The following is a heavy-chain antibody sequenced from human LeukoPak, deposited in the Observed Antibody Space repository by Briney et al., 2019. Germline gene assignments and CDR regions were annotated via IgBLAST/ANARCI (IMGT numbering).Heavy chain of an antibody. D-gene: IGHD6-13*01. Sequence: ASVKVSCKASGYTFTGYYMHWVRQAPGQGLEWMGTINPSGGSTTFAQKFQGRVTMTRDTSTSTLYMELSSLESDDTAVYFCARAAAAGRRFDYWGQGTLAIVSS. CDR3: ARAAAAGRRFDY. J-gene: IGHJ4*02. V-gene: IGHV1-46*01. CDR1: GYTFTGYY. CDR2: INPSGGST.